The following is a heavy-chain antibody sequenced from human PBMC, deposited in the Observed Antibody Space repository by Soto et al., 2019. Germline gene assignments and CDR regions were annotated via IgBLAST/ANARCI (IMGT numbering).Heavy chain of an antibody. D-gene: IGHD6-13*01. CDR2: IYYDGAT. Sequence: SETLSLTCTVSGGSVVSATYYWTWIRQPPGKGLEWIGYIYYDGATSYSPSLKSRVTISMDTSKNQFSLKLTSVTAADTALYFCARVLPGVAAAFDAFDIWGQGTVVTAS. V-gene: IGHV4-61*01. CDR3: ARVLPGVAAAFDAFDI. CDR1: GGSVVSATYY. J-gene: IGHJ3*02.